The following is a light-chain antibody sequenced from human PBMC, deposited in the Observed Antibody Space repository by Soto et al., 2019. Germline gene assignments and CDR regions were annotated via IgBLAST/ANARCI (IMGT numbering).Light chain of an antibody. CDR1: SSDVGGYNY. CDR2: EVS. Sequence: LTQPPSASGSPGQSVTISCTGTSSDVGGYNYVSWYQQHPGKAPKLMIYEVSKRPSGVPDRFSGSKSGNTASLTVSGLQAEDEADYYCSSFAGSVYVFGTGTKVTVL. CDR3: SSFAGSVYV. V-gene: IGLV2-8*01. J-gene: IGLJ1*01.